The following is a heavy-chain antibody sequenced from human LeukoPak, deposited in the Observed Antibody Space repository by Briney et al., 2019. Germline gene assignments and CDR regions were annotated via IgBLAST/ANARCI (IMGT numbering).Heavy chain of an antibody. Sequence: GGSLRLSCAASGFTFSSFWMSWVRQAPGKGLEWVAFIRYDGSNKYYADSVKGRFTISRDNAKNSLYLQMNSLRAEDTAVYYCARVGSRMVQTYYYYMDVWGKGTTVTVS. J-gene: IGHJ6*03. D-gene: IGHD3-10*01. CDR2: IRYDGSNK. V-gene: IGHV3-30*02. CDR3: ARVGSRMVQTYYYYMDV. CDR1: GFTFSSFW.